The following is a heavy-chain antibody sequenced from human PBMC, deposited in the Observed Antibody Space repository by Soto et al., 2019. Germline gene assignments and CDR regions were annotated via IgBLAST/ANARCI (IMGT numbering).Heavy chain of an antibody. CDR3: ARHPSDFWFDP. J-gene: IGHJ5*02. Sequence: SETLSLTCAVSGGSFSSSSYYWVWIRQPPGKGLEWIGSIYYDGTTYYNPSLKSRVTVSVDTSKNQFSLKLSSVTAADTAVYYCARHPSDFWFDPWGQGTLVTVS. D-gene: IGHD2-21*02. CDR2: IYYDGTT. V-gene: IGHV4-39*01. CDR1: GGSFSSSSYY.